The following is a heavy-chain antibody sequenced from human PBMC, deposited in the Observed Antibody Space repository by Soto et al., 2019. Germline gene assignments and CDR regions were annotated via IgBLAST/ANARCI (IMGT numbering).Heavy chain of an antibody. V-gene: IGHV3-53*01. D-gene: IGHD6-6*01. CDR2: IYNGGGT. Sequence: GGSLRLSCAAPGFTVSGNYMSWVRQAPGKGLEWVSVIYNGGGTYYADSVKGRFTISRDNSKNTLYLQMNSLRAEDTAVYYCASTRGSSYDYWGQGTLVTVSS. CDR1: GFTVSGNY. J-gene: IGHJ4*02. CDR3: ASTRGSSYDY.